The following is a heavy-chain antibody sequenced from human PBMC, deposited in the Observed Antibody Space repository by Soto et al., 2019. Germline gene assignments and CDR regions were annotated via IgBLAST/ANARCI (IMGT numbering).Heavy chain of an antibody. CDR3: ARGGTPIDY. J-gene: IGHJ4*02. V-gene: IGHV4-59*01. CDR1: GDSISSYY. CDR2: IYYSGST. D-gene: IGHD3-16*01. Sequence: PSETLSLTCTVSGDSISSYYWSWIRQPPGKGLEWIGYIYYSGSTNYNPSLKSRVTMTTDTSTSTAYMELRSLRSDDTAVYYCARGGTPIDYWGQGTLVTVSS.